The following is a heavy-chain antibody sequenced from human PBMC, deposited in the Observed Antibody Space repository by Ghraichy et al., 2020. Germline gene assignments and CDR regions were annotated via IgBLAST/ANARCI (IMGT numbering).Heavy chain of an antibody. CDR3: ARGLGEDEGGSYYYYYYYMDV. D-gene: IGHD1-26*01. J-gene: IGHJ6*03. CDR1: GGSISSYY. Sequence: SETLSLTCTVSGGSISSYYWSWIRQPPGKGLEWIGYIYYSGSTNYNPSLKSRVTISVDTSKNQFSLKLSSVTAADTAVYYCARGLGEDEGGSYYYYYYYMDVWGKGTTVTVSS. V-gene: IGHV4-59*01. CDR2: IYYSGST.